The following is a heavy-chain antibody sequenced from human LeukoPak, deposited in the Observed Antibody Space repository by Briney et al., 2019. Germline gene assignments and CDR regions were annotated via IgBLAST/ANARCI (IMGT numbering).Heavy chain of an antibody. CDR3: AKDGRMGSSSWYFLD. J-gene: IGHJ4*02. CDR2: ISGSGGST. V-gene: IGHV3-23*01. CDR1: GFTFSSYA. D-gene: IGHD6-13*01. Sequence: GGSLRLSCAASGFTFSSYAMSWVRQAPGKGLEWVSAISGSGGSTYYADSVKGRFTISRDNSKNTLYLQMNSLRAEDTAVYYCAKDGRMGSSSWYFLDWGQGTLVTVSS.